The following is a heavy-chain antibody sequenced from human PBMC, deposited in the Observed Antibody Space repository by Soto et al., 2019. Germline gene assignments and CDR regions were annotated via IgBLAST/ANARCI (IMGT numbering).Heavy chain of an antibody. CDR3: ARGGYYDSSGYSDY. V-gene: IGHV1-69*13. Sequence: GASVKVSCNAAGGTFSSYSISWVRQAPGQGLEWMGGIIPIFGTANYAQKFQGRVTITADESTSTAYMELSSLRSEDTAVYYCARGGYYDSSGYSDYWGQGTLVTVS. CDR1: GGTFSSYS. J-gene: IGHJ4*02. CDR2: IIPIFGTA. D-gene: IGHD3-22*01.